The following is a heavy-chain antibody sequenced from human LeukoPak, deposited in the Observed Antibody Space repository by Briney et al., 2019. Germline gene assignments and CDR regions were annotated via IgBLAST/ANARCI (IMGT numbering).Heavy chain of an antibody. V-gene: IGHV3-7*01. CDR1: GLTFSSYW. CDR2: IKQDGSEK. D-gene: IGHD3-16*02. CDR3: ARDVYSYNY. Sequence: GGSLRLSCAASGLTFSSYWMSWVRQAPGKGLEWVANIKQDGSEKYYVDSVKGRFTISRDNAKNSLYLQMNSLRAEDTAVYYCARDVYSYNYWGQGTLVTVSS. J-gene: IGHJ4*02.